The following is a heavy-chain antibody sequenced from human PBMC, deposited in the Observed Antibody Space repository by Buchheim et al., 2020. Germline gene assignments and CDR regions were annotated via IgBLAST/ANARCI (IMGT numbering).Heavy chain of an antibody. V-gene: IGHV3-33*01. J-gene: IGHJ6*02. CDR3: ARRYYYGMDV. CDR1: GFTFSSYG. Sequence: QVQLVESGGGVVQPGRSLRLSCAASGFTFSSYGMHWVRQAPGKGLVWVSVIWNDGSNKYYADSVKGRFTISRDNSKNTLYLQMNSLRAEDTAVYYCARRYYYGMDVWGQGTT. CDR2: IWNDGSNK.